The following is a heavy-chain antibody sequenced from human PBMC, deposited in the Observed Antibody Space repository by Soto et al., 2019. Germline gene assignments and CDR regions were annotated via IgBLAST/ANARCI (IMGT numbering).Heavy chain of an antibody. J-gene: IGHJ6*03. CDR1: GFTFSCYC. CDR3: AKDPNHYYYYMDV. Sequence: GGSLRLSCGGSGFTFSCYCMQWVRQAPGKGLEWVAVISYDGSNKYYADSVKGRFTISRDNSKNTLYLQMNSLRAEDTAVYYCAKDPNHYYYYMDVWGKGTTVTVSS. CDR2: ISYDGSNK. V-gene: IGHV3-30*18.